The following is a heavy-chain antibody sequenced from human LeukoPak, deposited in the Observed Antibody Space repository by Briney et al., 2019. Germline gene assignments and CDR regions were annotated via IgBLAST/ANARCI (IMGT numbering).Heavy chain of an antibody. J-gene: IGHJ4*02. D-gene: IGHD2-2*01. V-gene: IGHV3-23*01. Sequence: GGSLRLSCAASGFTFSSYGMSWVRQAPGQGLEWVSAISGSGDSTYYADSVKGRFTISRDNSKNTLFLQMNSLRAEDTAVYYCAKGGVVPAAIPLDFDYWGQGTLVTVSS. CDR3: AKGGVVPAAIPLDFDY. CDR2: ISGSGDST. CDR1: GFTFSSYG.